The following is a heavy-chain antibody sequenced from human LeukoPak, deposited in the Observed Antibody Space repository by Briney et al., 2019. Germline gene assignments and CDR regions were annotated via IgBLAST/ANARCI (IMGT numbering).Heavy chain of an antibody. CDR2: IYYSGST. D-gene: IGHD2-15*01. Sequence: SDTLSLTCTVSGGSISSSSYYWGWIRQPPGKGLEWIGSIYYSGSTYYNPSLKSRVTISVDTSKNQFSLKLSSVTAADTAVYYCARDHLGYCSGGSCYFVRQLWAWFDPWGQGTLVTVSS. CDR3: ARDHLGYCSGGSCYFVRQLWAWFDP. J-gene: IGHJ5*02. CDR1: GGSISSSSYY. V-gene: IGHV4-39*07.